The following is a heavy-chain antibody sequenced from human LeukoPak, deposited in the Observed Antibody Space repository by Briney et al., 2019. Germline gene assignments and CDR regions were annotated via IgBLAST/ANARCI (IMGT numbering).Heavy chain of an antibody. CDR2: ISGSGGST. V-gene: IGHV3-23*01. J-gene: IGHJ6*02. D-gene: IGHD6-19*01. Sequence: GGSLRLSCTASGFTFSSYAMTWVRQAPGKGLEWVSVISGSGGSTKYADSVKGRFTISRDNSKNTLYLQMNSLRVEDTAVYYCASEEDRSGWYFYGMDVWGQGTTVTVS. CDR1: GFTFSSYA. CDR3: ASEEDRSGWYFYGMDV.